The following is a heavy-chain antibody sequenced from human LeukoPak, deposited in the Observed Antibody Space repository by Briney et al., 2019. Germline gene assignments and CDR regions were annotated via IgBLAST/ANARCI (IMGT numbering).Heavy chain of an antibody. V-gene: IGHV4-34*01. D-gene: IGHD6-13*01. CDR3: ARLKWYSSSWYYFDY. CDR2: INHSGST. CDR1: GGSFSGYY. Sequence: SETLSLTCAVYGGSFSGYYWSWIRQPPGKGLEWIGEINHSGSTNYNPSLKSRVTMSVDTSKNQFSLKLSSVTAADTAVYYCARLKWYSSSWYYFDYWGQGTLVTVSS. J-gene: IGHJ4*02.